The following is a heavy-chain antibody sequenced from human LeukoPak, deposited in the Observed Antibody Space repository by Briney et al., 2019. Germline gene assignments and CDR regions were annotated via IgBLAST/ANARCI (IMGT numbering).Heavy chain of an antibody. D-gene: IGHD5-18*01. V-gene: IGHV1-8*03. Sequence: GASVKVSCKASGYTFTSYDINWVRQATGQGLEWMGWMNPNSGNTGYAQKFQGRVTITRNTSISTAYMELSSPRSEDTAVYYCARDKELWSILGPSAGYYYYMDVWGKGTTVTVSS. CDR1: GYTFTSYD. J-gene: IGHJ6*03. CDR3: ARDKELWSILGPSAGYYYYMDV. CDR2: MNPNSGNT.